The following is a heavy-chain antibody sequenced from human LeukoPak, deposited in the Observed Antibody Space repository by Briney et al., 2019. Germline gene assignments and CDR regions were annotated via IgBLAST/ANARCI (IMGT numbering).Heavy chain of an antibody. V-gene: IGHV1-69*05. CDR2: IIPIFGTA. CDR1: GGTFSSYA. J-gene: IGHJ1*01. Sequence: HRASVKVSCKASGGTFSSYAISWVRQAPGQGLEWMGGIIPIFGTANYAQKFQGRVTITTVESTSTAYMELSSLRSEDTAVYYCAWGRAEYFQHWGQGTLVTVSS. CDR3: AWGRAEYFQH. D-gene: IGHD3-16*01.